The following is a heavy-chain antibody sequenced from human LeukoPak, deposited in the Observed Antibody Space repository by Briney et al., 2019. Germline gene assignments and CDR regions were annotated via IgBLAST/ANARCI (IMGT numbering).Heavy chain of an antibody. CDR1: GFTFSSYS. J-gene: IGHJ4*02. D-gene: IGHD3-10*01. V-gene: IGHV3-21*01. CDR2: VSSSSSYI. Sequence: GGSLRLSCAASGFTFSSYSMNWVRQAPGKGPEWVSSVSSSSSYIYYADSVKGRFTISRDNAKNSLYLQMNSLRAEDTAVYYCARDGYYYGSGSYFDYWGQGTLVTVSS. CDR3: ARDGYYYGSGSYFDY.